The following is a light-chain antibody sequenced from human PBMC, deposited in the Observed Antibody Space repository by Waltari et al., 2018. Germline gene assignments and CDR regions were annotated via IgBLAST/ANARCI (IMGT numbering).Light chain of an antibody. CDR1: QSVPNNF. CDR2: GAS. Sequence: DIVLTQSPGTLSLSPGERATLACMASQSVPNNFLVCYQQRPGQAPRLLIYGASNRAAGIPDRFRGSGAGTDFTLTISPLDPEDFAVYSCQQYGTSPLTFGGGTRVEIK. J-gene: IGKJ4*01. CDR3: QQYGTSPLT. V-gene: IGKV3-20*01.